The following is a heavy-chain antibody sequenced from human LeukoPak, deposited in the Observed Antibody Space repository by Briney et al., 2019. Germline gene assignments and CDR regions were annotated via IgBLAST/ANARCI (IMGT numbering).Heavy chain of an antibody. Sequence: SETLSLTCTVSGGSISSGDYYWSWIRQPPGKGLEWIGYIYYSGSTYYNPSLKSRVTISVDTSKNQFSLKLSSVTAADTAMYYCATSPTVTTYYFDYWGQGTLVTVSS. CDR3: ATSPTVTTYYFDY. V-gene: IGHV4-30-4*01. CDR2: IYYSGST. J-gene: IGHJ4*02. CDR1: GGSISSGDYY. D-gene: IGHD4-17*01.